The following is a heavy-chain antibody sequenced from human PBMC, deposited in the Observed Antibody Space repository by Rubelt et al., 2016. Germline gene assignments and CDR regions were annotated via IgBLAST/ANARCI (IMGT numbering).Heavy chain of an antibody. V-gene: IGHV4-39*01. Sequence: QLQLQESGPGLVRPSETLSLTCSVSGGSIRSHVHYWAWVRQPPGKELEWIGSVYYTGSTFYNPSLKSRVSISVDTSENQFPLKRSLGTAADTAVYYCVRSPGIAESLYYFYGMDVWGQGTTVTVSS. D-gene: IGHD6-13*01. CDR3: VRSPGIAESLYYFYGMDV. CDR2: VYYTGST. J-gene: IGHJ6*02. CDR1: GGSIRSHVHY.